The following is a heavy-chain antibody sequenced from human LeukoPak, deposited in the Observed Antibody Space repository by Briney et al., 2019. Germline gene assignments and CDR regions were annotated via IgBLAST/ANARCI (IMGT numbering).Heavy chain of an antibody. V-gene: IGHV1-69*04. Sequence: SVKVSCKASGGTFSSYAISWVRQAPGQGLEWMGRIIPILGIANYAQKFQGRVTITADKSTSTAYMELSSLRSEDTAVYYCARDIYGSARGDYWGQGTLVTVSS. CDR2: IIPILGIA. D-gene: IGHD3-10*01. CDR1: GGTFSSYA. CDR3: ARDIYGSARGDY. J-gene: IGHJ4*02.